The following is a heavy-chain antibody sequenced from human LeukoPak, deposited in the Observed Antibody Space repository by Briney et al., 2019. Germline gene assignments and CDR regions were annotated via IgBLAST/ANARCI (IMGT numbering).Heavy chain of an antibody. Sequence: PSETLSLTCTVSGGSISSGGYYWSWIRQHPGKGLEWIGYIYYSGSTYYNPSLKSRVTISVDTSKNQFSLKLSSVTAADTAVYYCARDAGATANGIDYWGQGTLVTVSS. CDR2: IYYSGST. D-gene: IGHD1-14*01. CDR3: ARDAGATANGIDY. V-gene: IGHV4-31*03. J-gene: IGHJ4*02. CDR1: GGSISSGGYY.